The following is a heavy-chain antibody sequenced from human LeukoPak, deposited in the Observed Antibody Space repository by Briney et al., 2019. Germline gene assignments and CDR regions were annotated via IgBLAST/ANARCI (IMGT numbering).Heavy chain of an antibody. Sequence: QPGGSQRLSCAASGFTFSSSAMHWVRQAPGRGPEWVAVISCDGSNKYYADSVKGRFTISRDNSRNTLFLQMNSLRGEDTGVYYCARELEIAVAGTLGYWGQGTLVTVSS. CDR2: ISCDGSNK. V-gene: IGHV3-30*03. CDR1: GFTFSSSA. CDR3: ARELEIAVAGTLGY. D-gene: IGHD6-19*01. J-gene: IGHJ4*02.